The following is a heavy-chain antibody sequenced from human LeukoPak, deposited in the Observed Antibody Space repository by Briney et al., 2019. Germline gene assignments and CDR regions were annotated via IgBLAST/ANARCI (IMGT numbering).Heavy chain of an antibody. CDR3: ATQNY. CDR2: ISGNSVNR. Sequence: GGSLRLSCAVSGLTFHNFAIHWVRQAPGKGLEWVSGISGNSVNRGYADSVRGRFTISRDNAKFSVFLQMDSLRPDDTAMYYCATQNYWGQGTLATVSS. J-gene: IGHJ4*01. V-gene: IGHV3-9*01. CDR1: GLTFHNFA.